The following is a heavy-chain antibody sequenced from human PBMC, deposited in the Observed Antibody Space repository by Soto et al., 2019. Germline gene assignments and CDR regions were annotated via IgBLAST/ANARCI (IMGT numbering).Heavy chain of an antibody. J-gene: IGHJ5*02. Sequence: ASVKVSCKASGYTSTNYGMHWVRQAPGQRLEWMGWINAGSGNTKYAQKFQGRVTITRDTSTSTAYMELSSLRSEDTAVYYCARDPVVDTAMVTGNWFDPWGQGTLVTVSS. D-gene: IGHD5-18*01. CDR1: GYTSTNYG. V-gene: IGHV1-3*01. CDR2: INAGSGNT. CDR3: ARDPVVDTAMVTGNWFDP.